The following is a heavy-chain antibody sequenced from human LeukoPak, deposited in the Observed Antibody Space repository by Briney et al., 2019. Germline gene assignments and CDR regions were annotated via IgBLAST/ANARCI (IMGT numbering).Heavy chain of an antibody. CDR1: GGTFSSYA. Sequence: SVKVSCKASGGTFSSYAISWVRQAPGQGLEWMGRIIPIFGIANYAQKFQGRVTITADKSTSTAYMELSSLRSEDTAVCYCARDPPYDSGVGDYYYYGMDVWGQGTTVTVSS. CDR2: IIPIFGIA. D-gene: IGHD3-3*01. J-gene: IGHJ6*02. V-gene: IGHV1-69*04. CDR3: ARDPPYDSGVGDYYYYGMDV.